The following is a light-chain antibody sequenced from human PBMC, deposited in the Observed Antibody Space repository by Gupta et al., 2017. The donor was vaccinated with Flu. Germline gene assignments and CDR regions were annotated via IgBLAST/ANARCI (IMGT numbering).Light chain of an antibody. CDR2: PAS. J-gene: IGKJ4*01. CDR3: QQAYSFPLT. Sequence: DIQMTQSPSSVSASVGDRVTVTCRASQVIYSQLGWYQQKPGKAPKLLIYPASTLQSGVPSRFRGSGSETDFTLTITSLQPEDAATYYCQQAYSFPLTFGGGSKVEIK. CDR1: QVIYSQ. V-gene: IGKV1-12*01.